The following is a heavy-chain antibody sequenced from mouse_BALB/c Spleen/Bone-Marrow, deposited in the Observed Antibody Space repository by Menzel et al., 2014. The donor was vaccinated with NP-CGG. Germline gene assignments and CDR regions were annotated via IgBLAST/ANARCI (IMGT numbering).Heavy chain of an antibody. J-gene: IGHJ2*01. V-gene: IGHV1-9*01. D-gene: IGHD2-3*01. CDR2: ILPGSGSS. CDR1: GYTFSSYW. Sequence: LKESGAELMKPGASVKISCKATGYTFSSYWIEWVKQRPGHGLEWIGEILPGSGSSNYNEKFKGKASITADTSSNTAYMQHSSLTSEDSAVYYCTRWGWSFDYWGQGTTLTVSS. CDR3: TRWGWSFDY.